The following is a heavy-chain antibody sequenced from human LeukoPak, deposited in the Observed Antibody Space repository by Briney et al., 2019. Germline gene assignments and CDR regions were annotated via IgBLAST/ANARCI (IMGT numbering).Heavy chain of an antibody. CDR3: ARDRYGLDY. Sequence: ASVKVSCKASGYTFTSYYMHWVRQAPGQGLEWMGWISAYNGNTNYAQKLQGRVTMTTDTSTSTAYMGLRSLRSDDTAVYYCARDRYGLDYWGQGTLVTVSS. D-gene: IGHD3-16*02. CDR2: ISAYNGNT. V-gene: IGHV1-18*04. J-gene: IGHJ4*02. CDR1: GYTFTSYY.